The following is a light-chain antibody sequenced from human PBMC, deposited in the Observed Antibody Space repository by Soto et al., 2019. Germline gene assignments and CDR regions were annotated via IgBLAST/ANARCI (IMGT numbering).Light chain of an antibody. CDR2: GAS. CDR1: QDINNY. V-gene: IGKV1-33*01. CDR3: QQYDDLPYT. Sequence: DIQMTQSPSSLSASVGDRVTITCQASQDINNYLNWYQQKPGKAPNLLIYGASNLETGVPSRFSGSASGADFTFTISSLQPEDIATDYCQQYDDLPYTFGQGTKLEIK. J-gene: IGKJ2*01.